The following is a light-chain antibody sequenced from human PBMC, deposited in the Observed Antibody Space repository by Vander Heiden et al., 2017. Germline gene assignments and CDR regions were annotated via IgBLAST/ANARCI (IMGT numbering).Light chain of an antibody. CDR2: DVS. CDR3: CSSISNSIVV. CDR1: SSDIGYNY. Sequence: QSALTPLASVSGSPGQSITISCIGTSSDIGYNYVSWYQQHPGKAPNLMIYDVSERPSGVSNRFAGSQSGKTASLTISGLQAEDEADYYCCSSISNSIVVFGGGTKLTVL. V-gene: IGLV2-14*03. J-gene: IGLJ2*01.